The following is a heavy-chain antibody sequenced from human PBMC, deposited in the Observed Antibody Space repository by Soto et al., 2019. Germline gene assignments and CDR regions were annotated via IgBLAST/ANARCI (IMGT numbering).Heavy chain of an antibody. CDR1: GFTFSGLG. Sequence: QVQLVESGGGVVQPGRSLRLSCAASGFTFSGLGMHWVRQAPGKGLEWVAVIRYDGSNIYYADAVKGRFTISRDNSKETLYLQMSSLSADDTAVYYCARDGVGHTTFFGYFDYWGQGTLVTVSS. CDR2: IRYDGSNI. CDR3: ARDGVGHTTFFGYFDY. J-gene: IGHJ4*02. V-gene: IGHV3-33*01. D-gene: IGHD1-26*01.